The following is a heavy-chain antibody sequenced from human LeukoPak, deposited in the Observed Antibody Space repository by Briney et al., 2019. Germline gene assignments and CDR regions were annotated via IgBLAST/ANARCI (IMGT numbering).Heavy chain of an antibody. J-gene: IGHJ3*02. Sequence: PGGSLTLSCAASGFTFSTYNMYWVRHAPRNGLERVSSISSSSNYIYYADSAQSRFTISTDNAKNSLYLQMNSLRAEDTDVYYCARDVGASAPDAFDIWGQGTMVTVSS. V-gene: IGHV3-21*01. D-gene: IGHD1-26*01. CDR2: ISSSSNYI. CDR3: ARDVGASAPDAFDI. CDR1: GFTFSTYN.